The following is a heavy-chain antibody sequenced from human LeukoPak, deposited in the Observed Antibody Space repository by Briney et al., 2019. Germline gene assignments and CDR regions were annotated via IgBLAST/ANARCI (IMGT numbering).Heavy chain of an antibody. CDR3: ARGWVTMVRGVIITDYYYCMDV. J-gene: IGHJ6*03. CDR2: INHSGST. Sequence: SETLSLTCAVYGGSFSGYYWSWIRQPPGKGLEWIGEINHSGSTNHNPSLKSRVTVSVDTSKNQFSLKLSSVTAADTAVYYCARGWVTMVRGVIITDYYYCMDVWGKGTTVTVSS. V-gene: IGHV4-34*01. D-gene: IGHD3-10*01. CDR1: GGSFSGYY.